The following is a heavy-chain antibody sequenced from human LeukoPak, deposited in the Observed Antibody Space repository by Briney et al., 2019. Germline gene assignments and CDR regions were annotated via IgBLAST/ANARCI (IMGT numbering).Heavy chain of an antibody. CDR1: GFTFSNYA. CDR3: AKDRCSGGSCLWMDV. V-gene: IGHV3-30*02. J-gene: IGHJ6*04. Sequence: GGSLRLSCAASGFTFSNYAMHWVRQAPSKGLEWVAFIRYDESNKDYADSVKGRFTIPRDNSKNTLYLQMNSLRVEDTAVYYCAKDRCSGGSCLWMDVWGKGTTVTVSS. D-gene: IGHD2-15*01. CDR2: IRYDESNK.